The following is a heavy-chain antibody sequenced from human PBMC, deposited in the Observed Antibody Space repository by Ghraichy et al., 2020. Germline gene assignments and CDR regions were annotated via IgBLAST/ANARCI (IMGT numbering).Heavy chain of an antibody. J-gene: IGHJ4*02. CDR1: GFTFSSYW. CDR3: ARSQYSTSSVDY. CDR2: MNSDGSST. V-gene: IGHV3-74*03. D-gene: IGHD6-6*01. Sequence: GESLRLSCAASGFTFSSYWMHWVRQAPGKGLVWVSRMNSDGSSTTYADSVKGRFTISRDNTKNTLYLQMNSLRAEDTAVYYCARSQYSTSSVDYWGQGTLVTVSS.